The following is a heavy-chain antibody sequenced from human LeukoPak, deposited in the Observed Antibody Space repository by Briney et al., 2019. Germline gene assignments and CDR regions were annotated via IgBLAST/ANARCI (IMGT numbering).Heavy chain of an antibody. Sequence: ASVKVSCKASGYTFTGYYMHWVRQAPGQGLEWMGWINPNSGGTNYAQKFQGRVTMTRDTSISTAYMELSRLRSDDTAVYYCARKTLNRGFFDPWGQGTLVTAPS. J-gene: IGHJ5*02. CDR3: ARKTLNRGFFDP. D-gene: IGHD5-12*01. V-gene: IGHV1-2*02. CDR1: GYTFTGYY. CDR2: INPNSGGT.